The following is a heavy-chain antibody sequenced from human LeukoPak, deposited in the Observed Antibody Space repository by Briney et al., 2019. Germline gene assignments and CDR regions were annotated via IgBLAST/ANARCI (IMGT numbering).Heavy chain of an antibody. V-gene: IGHV3-30*02. J-gene: IGHJ4*02. CDR1: GFTFSSYG. D-gene: IGHD4-11*01. CDR2: IRYDGSNK. CDR3: AKDGYTVTTLSYFDY. Sequence: GGSLRLSCAASGFTFSSYGMHWVRQAPGKGLEWVAFIRYDGSNKYYADSVKGRFTISRDNSKNTLYLQMNSLRAEDTAVYYCAKDGYTVTTLSYFDYWGQGTLVTVSS.